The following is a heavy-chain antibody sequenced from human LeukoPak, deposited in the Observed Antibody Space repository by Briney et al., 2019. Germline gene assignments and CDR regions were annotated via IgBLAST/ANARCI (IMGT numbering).Heavy chain of an antibody. J-gene: IGHJ4*02. V-gene: IGHV3-7*01. D-gene: IGHD4-17*01. CDR2: IKQDGSDK. Sequence: GGSLRLSCAASGFTFSDYWMSWFRQAPGKGLEWVANIKQDGSDKYYVDSVKGRFPISRDNAKNSLYLQMNSLRAEDTAVYYCARDYGDYWGQGILVTVSS. CDR1: GFTFSDYW. CDR3: ARDYGDY.